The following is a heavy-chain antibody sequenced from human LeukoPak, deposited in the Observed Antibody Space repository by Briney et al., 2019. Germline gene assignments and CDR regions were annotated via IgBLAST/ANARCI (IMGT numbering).Heavy chain of an antibody. V-gene: IGHV3-9*03. J-gene: IGHJ4*02. CDR1: GFIFDDYA. Sequence: SLRLSCAGSGFIFDDYAMQWVRQVPGKGLEGVSGISWNSGKIDYADSVKGRFTISRDNAKNSLYLQMNSLRVEDMALYYCAKASTFGELNRPFDYWGQGTLVTVSS. CDR3: AKASTFGELNRPFDY. CDR2: ISWNSGKI. D-gene: IGHD3-10*01.